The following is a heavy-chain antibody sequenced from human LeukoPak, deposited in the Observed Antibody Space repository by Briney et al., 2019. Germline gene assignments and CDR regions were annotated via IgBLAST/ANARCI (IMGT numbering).Heavy chain of an antibody. D-gene: IGHD1-26*01. Sequence: GESLRLSCAASGFTFSSYGMHWVRQAPGKGLEWVAFIRYDGSNKYHADSVRGRFTISRDNSKNTLYLQMNSLRSEDTAVYYCAKDPGGSYSHFDYWGQGTLVTVSS. CDR2: IRYDGSNK. CDR1: GFTFSSYG. CDR3: AKDPGGSYSHFDY. V-gene: IGHV3-30*02. J-gene: IGHJ4*02.